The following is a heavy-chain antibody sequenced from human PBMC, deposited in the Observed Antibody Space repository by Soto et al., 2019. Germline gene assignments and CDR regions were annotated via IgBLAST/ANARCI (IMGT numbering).Heavy chain of an antibody. CDR1: GGTFSSYA. CDR3: ASSHGVGSVSAASGGYYYYGMDV. D-gene: IGHD2-2*01. CDR2: IIPIFGTA. V-gene: IGHV1-69*13. J-gene: IGHJ6*02. Sequence: SVKVSCKASGGTFSSYAISWVRQAPGQGLEWMGGIIPIFGTANYAQKFQGRVTITADESTSTAYMGLSSLRSEDPDVYYCASSHGVGSVSAASGGYYYYGMDVWGQGTTVTVSS.